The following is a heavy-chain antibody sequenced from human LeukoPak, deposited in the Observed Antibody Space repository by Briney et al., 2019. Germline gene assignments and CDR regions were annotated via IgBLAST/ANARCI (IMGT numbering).Heavy chain of an antibody. CDR3: AKDRASSSWSRDAFDI. J-gene: IGHJ3*02. D-gene: IGHD6-13*01. Sequence: SVKVSCKASGGTFSNYAISWVRQAPGQGLEWMGGIIPIFGTANYAQKFQGRVTITTDESTSTVYMEVSSVRFKDTAVYYCAKDRASSSWSRDAFDIWGQGTVVTVSS. CDR2: IIPIFGTA. V-gene: IGHV1-69*05. CDR1: GGTFSNYA.